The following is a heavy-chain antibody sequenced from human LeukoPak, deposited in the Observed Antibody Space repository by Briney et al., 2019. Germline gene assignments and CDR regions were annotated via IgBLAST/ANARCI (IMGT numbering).Heavy chain of an antibody. D-gene: IGHD3-10*01. J-gene: IGHJ4*02. CDR3: AREKLRSFDS. V-gene: IGHV4-39*07. CDR1: GFTFSSYA. Sequence: PGGSLRLSCAASGFTFSSYAMHWVRQAPGKGLECIGSIYYSGSTYYNPSLKSRVTISIDTSKNQFSLKMNSVTAADTAVYYCAREKLRSFDSWGQGTLVTVSS. CDR2: IYYSGST.